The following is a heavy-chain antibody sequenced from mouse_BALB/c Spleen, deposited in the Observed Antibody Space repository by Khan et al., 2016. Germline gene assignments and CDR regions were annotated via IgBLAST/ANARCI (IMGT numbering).Heavy chain of an antibody. CDR1: GYSITSDYA. CDR2: ISYSGST. Sequence: EVQLQESGPGLVKPSQSLSLTCTVTGYSITSDYAWNWIRQFPGNKLEWMGYISYSGSTSYNPSLKSRISITQDTSKNQFFLQLNSVTTDETATYYCARGMITTFDYWGQGTTLTVSS. D-gene: IGHD2-4*01. V-gene: IGHV3-2*02. J-gene: IGHJ2*01. CDR3: ARGMITTFDY.